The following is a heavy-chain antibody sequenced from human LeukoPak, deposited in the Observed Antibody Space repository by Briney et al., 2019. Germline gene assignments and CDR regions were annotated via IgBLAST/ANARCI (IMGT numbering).Heavy chain of an antibody. V-gene: IGHV3-11*01. J-gene: IGHJ6*02. CDR1: GFTFSDYY. CDR2: ISSSGSTI. Sequence: GGSLRLSCAASGFTFSDYYMGWIRQAPGKGLEWVSYISSSGSTIYYADSVKGRYTISRDNAKNSLYLQMNSLRAEDTAVYYCARADYDYVWGSYRPNNYYYYGMDVWGQGTTVIVSS. CDR3: ARADYDYVWGSYRPNNYYYYGMDV. D-gene: IGHD3-16*02.